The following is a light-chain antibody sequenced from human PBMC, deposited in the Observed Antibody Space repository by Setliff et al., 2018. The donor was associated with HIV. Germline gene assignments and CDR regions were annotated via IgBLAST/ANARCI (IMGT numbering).Light chain of an antibody. CDR1: SSDVGSYNL. Sequence: QSVLTQPASVSGSPGQSITISCTGTSSDVGSYNLVSWYQQHPGKAPKLMIYDVSNRPSGVSNRFSGSKSGNTASLTISGLQAEDEADYYCSSYTSSSTPVVFGGGTKVTV. V-gene: IGLV2-14*02. CDR3: SSYTSSSTPVV. CDR2: DVS. J-gene: IGLJ3*02.